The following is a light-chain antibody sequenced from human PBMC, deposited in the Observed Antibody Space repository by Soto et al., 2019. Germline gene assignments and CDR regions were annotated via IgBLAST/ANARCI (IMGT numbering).Light chain of an antibody. Sequence: IHMTHSPSTLSVSLGDIVTITFRASHTISSWLAWYQQKPGKAPKLLIYAASSLQSGVPSRFSGSGSGTDFTLTISSLQPEDFATYYCQQSYSTPLTFGGGTKVDIK. CDR1: HTISSW. CDR2: AAS. J-gene: IGKJ4*01. CDR3: QQSYSTPLT. V-gene: IGKV1-39*01.